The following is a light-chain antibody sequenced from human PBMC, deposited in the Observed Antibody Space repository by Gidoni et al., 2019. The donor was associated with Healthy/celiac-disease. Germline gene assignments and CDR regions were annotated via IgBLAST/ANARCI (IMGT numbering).Light chain of an antibody. J-gene: IGKJ4*01. CDR3: QQSYSTAST. V-gene: IGKV1-39*01. CDR1: QSISSY. Sequence: DIQITQSPSSLSASVGDRVTITCRASQSISSYLNWYQQKPGKAPKLLIYAASSLQSGVPSRFSGSGSGTDFTLTISSLQPEDFATYYCQQSYSTASTFGGGTKVEIK. CDR2: AAS.